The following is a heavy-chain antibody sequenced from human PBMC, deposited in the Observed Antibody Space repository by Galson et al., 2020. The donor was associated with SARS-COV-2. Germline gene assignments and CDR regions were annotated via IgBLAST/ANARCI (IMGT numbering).Heavy chain of an antibody. D-gene: IGHD6-13*01. CDR3: ARDPTLAAAGILNYDYGMDV. V-gene: IGHV1-46*01. CDR2: INPSGGST. J-gene: IGHJ6*02. Sequence: ASVKVSCKASGYTFTSYYMHWVRQAPGQGLEWMGIINPSGGSTSYAQKFQGRVTMTRDTSTSTVYMELSSLRSEDTAVYYCARDPTLAAAGILNYDYGMDVWGQGTTVTVSS. CDR1: GYTFTSYY.